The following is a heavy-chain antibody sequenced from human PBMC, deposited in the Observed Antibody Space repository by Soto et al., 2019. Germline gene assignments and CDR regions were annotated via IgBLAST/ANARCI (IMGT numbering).Heavy chain of an antibody. D-gene: IGHD3-3*01. J-gene: IGHJ6*02. CDR3: ARGRGDFLSGYAHDYYYGMDV. V-gene: IGHV1-8*01. CDR2: MNPNSGNT. Sequence: ASVKVSCKASGYTFTSYDINWVRQATGQGLEWMGWMNPNSGNTGYAQKFQGRVTMTRNTSISTAYMELSSLRSEDTAVYYCARGRGDFLSGYAHDYYYGMDVRGQGTTDTGSS. CDR1: GYTFTSYD.